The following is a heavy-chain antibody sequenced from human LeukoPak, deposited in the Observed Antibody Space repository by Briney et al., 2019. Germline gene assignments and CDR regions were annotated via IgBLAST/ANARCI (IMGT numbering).Heavy chain of an antibody. V-gene: IGHV4-39*07. Sequence: SETLSLTCTVSGGSISSSSLYWGWIRQPPGKGLEWIASIHYSGATYHNPSLKSRVTISIDTSKNQFSLKLSSVTAADTAVYYCARTRVVAATLYYFDYWGQGTLVTVSS. CDR1: GGSISSSSLY. CDR2: IHYSGAT. CDR3: ARTRVVAATLYYFDY. D-gene: IGHD2-15*01. J-gene: IGHJ4*02.